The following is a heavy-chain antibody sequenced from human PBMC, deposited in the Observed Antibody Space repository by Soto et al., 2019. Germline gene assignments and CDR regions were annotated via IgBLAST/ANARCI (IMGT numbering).Heavy chain of an antibody. D-gene: IGHD3-16*01. J-gene: IGHJ4*02. CDR3: ATRGLGVSSPTEFDN. Sequence: QLVQSGSEVKKPGSSVKVSCQASGGTFSCYVVTWVRQAPGQGLEWMGEFVPLFGTTNYAQRFSGRITINAEESTGTASMELRTIRSDDTAVYYCATRGLGVSSPTEFDNWGEGTLVTVSS. CDR2: FVPLFGTT. CDR1: GGTFSCYV. V-gene: IGHV1-69*01.